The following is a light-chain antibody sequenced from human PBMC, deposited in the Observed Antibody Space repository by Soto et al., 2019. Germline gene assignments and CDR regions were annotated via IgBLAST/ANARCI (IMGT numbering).Light chain of an antibody. Sequence: DSQMTQSPSSLSASVGDRVTITCRASQGLNTFLACYQQKPGQVPKLLIYAASTLQSWVPSRFSGSGSGTEFSLTISRLQSEDVSTYYCQKYDDAPLTVCVGTKVAIK. V-gene: IGKV1-27*01. CDR1: QGLNTF. CDR2: AAS. J-gene: IGKJ4*01. CDR3: QKYDDAPLT.